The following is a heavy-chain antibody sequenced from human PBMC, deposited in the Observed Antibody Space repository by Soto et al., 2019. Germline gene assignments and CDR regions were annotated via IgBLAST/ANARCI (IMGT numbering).Heavy chain of an antibody. Sequence: GGFLRLSCVASGFTFSGNVMSWVRQAPGKGLEWISIISGSGGSTYYADSVKGRFTISRDNSNNTLYLQMHSLTAADTAVYYCAKNGCGGDCYSSVAGNWFDPWGQGTLVTVSS. CDR1: GFTFSGNV. V-gene: IGHV3-23*01. D-gene: IGHD2-21*02. CDR3: AKNGCGGDCYSSVAGNWFDP. CDR2: ISGSGGST. J-gene: IGHJ5*02.